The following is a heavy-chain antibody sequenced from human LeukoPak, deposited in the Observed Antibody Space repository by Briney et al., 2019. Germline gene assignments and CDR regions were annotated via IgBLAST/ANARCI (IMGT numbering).Heavy chain of an antibody. CDR1: GFTFSSYS. D-gene: IGHD5-18*01. Sequence: PGGSLRLSCAASGFTFSSYSMNWVRQAPGKGLEWVSYISSSSSTIYYADSVKGRFTISRDNAKNSLYLQMNSLRAEDTAAYYCARDSGGYGLDYFDYWGQGTLVTVSS. J-gene: IGHJ4*02. V-gene: IGHV3-48*01. CDR2: ISSSSSTI. CDR3: ARDSGGYGLDYFDY.